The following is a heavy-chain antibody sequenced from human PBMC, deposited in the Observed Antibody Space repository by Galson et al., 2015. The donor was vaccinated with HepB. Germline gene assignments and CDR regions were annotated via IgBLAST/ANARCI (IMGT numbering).Heavy chain of an antibody. Sequence: SLRLSCAASGFTFSSYAMSWVRQAPGEGLEWVSAISGSGGSTYYADSVKGRFTISRDNSKNTLYLQMNSLRAEDTAVYYCAKYRVVLAAFDIWGQGTMVTVSS. J-gene: IGHJ3*02. CDR1: GFTFSSYA. CDR3: AKYRVVLAAFDI. D-gene: IGHD2-21*01. CDR2: ISGSGGST. V-gene: IGHV3-23*01.